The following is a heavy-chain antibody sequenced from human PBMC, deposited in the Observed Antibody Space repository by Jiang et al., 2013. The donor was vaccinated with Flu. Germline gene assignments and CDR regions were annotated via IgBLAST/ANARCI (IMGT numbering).Heavy chain of an antibody. J-gene: IGHJ4*02. CDR1: GFTFSTYW. CDR3: ARDEGHDYGGNSGDFDY. D-gene: IGHD4-23*01. CDR2: IKQDGSEK. V-gene: IGHV3-7*01. Sequence: QLLESGGGLVQPGGSLRLSCAASGFTFSTYWMNWVRQAPGKGLEWVANIKQDGSEKYYVDSVRGRFTISRDNAKNSLYLHMNSLRAEDTAVYYCARDEGHDYGGNSGDFDYWGQGTLVTVSS.